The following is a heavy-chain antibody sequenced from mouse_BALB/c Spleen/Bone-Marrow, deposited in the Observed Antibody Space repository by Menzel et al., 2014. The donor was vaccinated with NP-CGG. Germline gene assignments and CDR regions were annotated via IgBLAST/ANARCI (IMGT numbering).Heavy chain of an antibody. V-gene: IGHV1-69*02. CDR1: GYTFTSYW. J-gene: IGHJ2*01. CDR3: SCSYSIAFSSYFVY. CDR2: IYPSDSYT. D-gene: IGHD2-10*01. Sequence: QVQLQQPGAELVRPGASVKLSCKASGYTFTSYWINWVKQRPGQGLEWIGNIYPSDSYTNYNQKFKDKATLTVDKSSSTADMQISSTKSEDSAVSFFSCSYSIAFSSYFVYWGLGTALTVSS.